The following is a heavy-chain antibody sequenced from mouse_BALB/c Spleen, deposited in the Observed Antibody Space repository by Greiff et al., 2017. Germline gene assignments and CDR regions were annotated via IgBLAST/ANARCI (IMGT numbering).Heavy chain of an antibody. V-gene: IGHV14-1*02. Sequence: EVQLQQSGAELVRPGALVKLSCKASGFNITDYYMNWVKQRPEQGLEWIGWIDPDNGNTIYDPKFKGKASITVDTSSNTAYLQLSSLTSEDTAVYYSARGDYDGAFAYWGQGTLVTVSA. CDR3: ARGDYDGAFAY. D-gene: IGHD2-4*01. J-gene: IGHJ3*01. CDR1: GFNITDYY. CDR2: IDPDNGNT.